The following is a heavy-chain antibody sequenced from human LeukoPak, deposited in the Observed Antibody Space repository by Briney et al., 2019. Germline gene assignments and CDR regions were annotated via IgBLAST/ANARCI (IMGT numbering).Heavy chain of an antibody. V-gene: IGHV4-59*08. J-gene: IGHJ4*02. Sequence: PSETLSLTCTVFGGSISSYYWSWIRQPPGKGLEWIGYIYYSGSTNYNPSLKSRVTISVDTSKNQFSLKLSSVTAADTAVYYCARSDSERWLQFDYWGQGTLVTVSS. CDR2: IYYSGST. CDR3: ARSDSERWLQFDY. CDR1: GGSISSYY. D-gene: IGHD5-24*01.